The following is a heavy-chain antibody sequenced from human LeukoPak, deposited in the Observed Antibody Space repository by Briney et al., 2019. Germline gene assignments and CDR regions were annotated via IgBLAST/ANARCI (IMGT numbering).Heavy chain of an antibody. V-gene: IGHV4-59*12. Sequence: PSETRPLTCPAPGGPISSYYWTWIRNPPGKGLEGIGYIYYSGSTNYNPSLKSRVTISVDPSKNQFSLKLSSVIVADTAVYYCARDQDYYGSGSYGPDHWGQGILVTVSS. J-gene: IGHJ5*02. CDR2: IYYSGST. CDR1: GGPISSYY. CDR3: ARDQDYYGSGSYGPDH. D-gene: IGHD3-10*01.